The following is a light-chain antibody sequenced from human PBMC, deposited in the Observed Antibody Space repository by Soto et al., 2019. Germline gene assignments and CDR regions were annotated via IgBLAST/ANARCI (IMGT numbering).Light chain of an antibody. CDR3: QQYNNFWT. Sequence: EVVMTQSPATLSVSPGERTTLSCRASQSVGSNLAWYQQKPGQAPRLLIYGASTRATGLPARFSGSGSGTEFTLTISSLQSDDSAVYYCQQYNNFWTFGQGTKVEIK. CDR1: QSVGSN. CDR2: GAS. V-gene: IGKV3-15*01. J-gene: IGKJ1*01.